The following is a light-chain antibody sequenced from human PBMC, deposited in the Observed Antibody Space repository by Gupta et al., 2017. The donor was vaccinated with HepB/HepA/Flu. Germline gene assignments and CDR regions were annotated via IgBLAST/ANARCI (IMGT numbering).Light chain of an antibody. CDR3: LQDYDYPWT. Sequence: QMTQSPSSLSASVGDRVTITCRASQGIRNDLGWYQQKPGKAPKLLIYATPTLQSGVPSRFNGSGSGTDFTLTISSLQPEDFATYYCLQDYDYPWTFGQGTKVEIK. CDR2: ATP. CDR1: QGIRND. V-gene: IGKV1-6*01. J-gene: IGKJ1*01.